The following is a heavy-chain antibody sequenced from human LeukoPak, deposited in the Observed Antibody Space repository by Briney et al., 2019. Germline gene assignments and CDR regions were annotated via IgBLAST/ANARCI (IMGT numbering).Heavy chain of an antibody. D-gene: IGHD6-6*01. Sequence: GGSLRLSCAASEFTFSNYAMNWVRQAPGKRPEWVSGISSGGGSIYYADSVKGRFTISRDNSKNTLCLQMNSLRAEDTAVYYCASSPLAARPKLDYWGQGTLVTVSS. CDR2: ISSGGGSI. J-gene: IGHJ4*02. V-gene: IGHV3-23*01. CDR1: EFTFSNYA. CDR3: ASSPLAARPKLDY.